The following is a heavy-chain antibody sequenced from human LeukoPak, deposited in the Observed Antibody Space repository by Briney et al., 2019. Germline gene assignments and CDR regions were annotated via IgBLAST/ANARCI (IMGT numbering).Heavy chain of an antibody. CDR3: AKDRGVTTLFDY. Sequence: GGSLRLSCAASGFTFTTYAMSWVRQAPGKGLEWVSPITGIGSSTYYADSVKGRFTISRDNSKNTLYLQMNSLRAEDTAVYYCAKDRGVTTLFDYWGQGTLVTVSS. J-gene: IGHJ4*02. V-gene: IGHV3-23*01. CDR2: ITGIGSST. D-gene: IGHD4-17*01. CDR1: GFTFTTYA.